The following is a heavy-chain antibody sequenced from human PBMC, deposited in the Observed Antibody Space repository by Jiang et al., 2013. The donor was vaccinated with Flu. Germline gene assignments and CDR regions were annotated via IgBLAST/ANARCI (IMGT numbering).Heavy chain of an antibody. D-gene: IGHD3-9*01. Sequence: GAEVKKPGASVKVSCKASGYTFTSYYMHWVRQAPGQGLEWMGIINPSGGSTSYAQKFQGRVTMTRDTSTSTVYMELSSLRSEDTAVYYCARDSGGEIGLRYFDWFRPQYGMDVWGQG. CDR3: ARDSGGEIGLRYFDWFRPQYGMDV. CDR1: GYTFTSYY. CDR2: INPSGGST. V-gene: IGHV1-46*01. J-gene: IGHJ6*02.